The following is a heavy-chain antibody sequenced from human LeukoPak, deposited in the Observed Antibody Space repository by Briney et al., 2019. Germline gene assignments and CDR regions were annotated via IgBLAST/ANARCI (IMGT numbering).Heavy chain of an antibody. Sequence: PSETLSLTCTVSGGSISSYYWSWIRQPAGKGLEWIGRIYTSGSTNYNPSLKSRVTMSVDTSKNQCSLKLSSVTAADTAVYYCAARTVTTGYYYMDVWGKGTTVTVSS. D-gene: IGHD4-17*01. CDR2: IYTSGST. V-gene: IGHV4-4*07. J-gene: IGHJ6*03. CDR3: AARTVTTGYYYMDV. CDR1: GGSISSYY.